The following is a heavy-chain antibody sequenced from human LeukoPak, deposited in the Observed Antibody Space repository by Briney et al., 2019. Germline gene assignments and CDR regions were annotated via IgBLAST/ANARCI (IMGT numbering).Heavy chain of an antibody. V-gene: IGHV4-4*07. Sequence: PSETLSLTCTVSGGSISSYYWSWIRQPAAKVLEWIGRIYTSGSTNYNPSLKSRDTMSVDTSKNQFSLKLSSVTAADTAVYYCAREDSSGPFDAFDIWGQGTMVTVSS. CDR3: AREDSSGPFDAFDI. J-gene: IGHJ3*02. CDR2: IYTSGST. D-gene: IGHD3-22*01. CDR1: GGSISSYY.